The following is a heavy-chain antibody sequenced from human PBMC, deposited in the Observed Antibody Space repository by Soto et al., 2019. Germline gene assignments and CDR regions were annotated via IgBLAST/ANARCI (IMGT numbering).Heavy chain of an antibody. J-gene: IGHJ4*02. V-gene: IGHV1-46*01. Sequence: ASVKVSCKASGYTFTCYYMHWVRQAPGQGLEWMGMIKPTGGSTSYAQKFQGRVTMTRDTSTSTVYMELSSLTSEDTAVYYCARTFSDGLPSDYWGQGTLVTAPQ. D-gene: IGHD6-25*01. CDR2: IKPTGGST. CDR1: GYTFTCYY. CDR3: ARTFSDGLPSDY.